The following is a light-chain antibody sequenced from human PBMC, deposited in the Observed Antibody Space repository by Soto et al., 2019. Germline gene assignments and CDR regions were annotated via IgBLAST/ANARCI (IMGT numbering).Light chain of an antibody. V-gene: IGLV2-14*01. CDR2: EVR. Sequence: QSALTQPASVSGSPGQSITISCTGTSSDVGGYNYVSWYQHHPGKAPKLMIYEVRNRPSGVSNRFSGSKSGNTASLTISGLQAEDEADYYCTSYTSTSRQVLFGGGTKLTVL. CDR3: TSYTSTSRQVL. J-gene: IGLJ2*01. CDR1: SSDVGGYNY.